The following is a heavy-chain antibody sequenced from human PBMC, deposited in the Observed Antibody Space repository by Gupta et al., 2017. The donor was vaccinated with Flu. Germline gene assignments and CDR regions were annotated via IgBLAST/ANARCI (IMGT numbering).Heavy chain of an antibody. J-gene: IGHJ6*02. D-gene: IGHD3-3*01. CDR3: ARDMSGVVHYYYYGMDV. Sequence: QVQLVQSGAEVKKPGAAVKVSCKASGYTFTSYAMHWVRQAPGQRLEWMGWINAGNGNTKYSQKFQGRVTITRDTSASTAYMELSSLSSEDTAVYYCARDMSGVVHYYYYGMDVWGQGTTVTVSS. CDR2: INAGNGNT. V-gene: IGHV1-3*01. CDR1: GYTFTSYA.